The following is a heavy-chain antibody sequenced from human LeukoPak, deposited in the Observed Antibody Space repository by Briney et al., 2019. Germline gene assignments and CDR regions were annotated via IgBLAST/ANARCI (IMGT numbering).Heavy chain of an antibody. V-gene: IGHV4-61*05. D-gene: IGHD6-13*01. J-gene: IGHJ4*02. Sequence: SETLSLTCTVSGGSTSSSSYYWGWIRQPPGKGLEWIGYIYYSGSTNYNPSLKSRVTISVDTSKNQFSLKLSSVTAADTAVYYCARGGIAAAGLYYWGQGTLVTVSS. CDR2: IYYSGST. CDR3: ARGGIAAAGLYY. CDR1: GGSTSSSSYY.